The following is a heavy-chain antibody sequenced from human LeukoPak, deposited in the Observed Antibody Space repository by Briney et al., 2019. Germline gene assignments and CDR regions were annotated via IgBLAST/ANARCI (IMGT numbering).Heavy chain of an antibody. V-gene: IGHV4-34*01. Sequence: SETLSLTCTVSGGPISSYYWSWIRQPPGKGLEWIGEINHSGSTNYNPSLKSRVTISVDTSKNQFSLKLSSVTAADTAVYYCARHRHCSSTSCPYYFDYWGQGTLVTVSS. CDR1: GGPISSYY. D-gene: IGHD2-2*01. CDR2: INHSGST. J-gene: IGHJ4*02. CDR3: ARHRHCSSTSCPYYFDY.